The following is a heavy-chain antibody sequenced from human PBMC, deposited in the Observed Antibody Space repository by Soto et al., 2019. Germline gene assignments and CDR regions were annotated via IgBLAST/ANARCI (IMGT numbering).Heavy chain of an antibody. CDR1: GGSFTSNNW. CDR2: IYRTGST. Sequence: SETLSLTCAVSGGSFTSNNWWTWVRQRPGQGLEWIGEIYRTGSTNYNPSLKSRVTISLDKSENQFSLKVTSLTAADTAVYYCASRDPGTSVDYWGQGTLVTVSS. J-gene: IGHJ4*02. V-gene: IGHV4-4*02. CDR3: ASRDPGTSVDY. D-gene: IGHD1-7*01.